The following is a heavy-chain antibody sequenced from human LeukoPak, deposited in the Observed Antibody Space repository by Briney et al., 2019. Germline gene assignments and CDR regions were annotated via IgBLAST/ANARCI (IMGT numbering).Heavy chain of an antibody. Sequence: SETLSLTCAVYGGSFSGYYWSWIRQPPGKGLEWIGEINHSGSTNYNPSLKSRVTISVDTSKNQFSLKLSSVAAADTAVYYCARSRRKLLWFGEGYYYYGMDVWGQGTTVTVSS. V-gene: IGHV4-34*01. J-gene: IGHJ6*02. CDR2: INHSGST. D-gene: IGHD3-10*01. CDR1: GGSFSGYY. CDR3: ARSRRKLLWFGEGYYYYGMDV.